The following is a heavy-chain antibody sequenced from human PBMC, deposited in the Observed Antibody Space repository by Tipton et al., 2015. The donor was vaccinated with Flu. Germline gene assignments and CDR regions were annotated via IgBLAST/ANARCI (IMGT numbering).Heavy chain of an antibody. V-gene: IGHV4-59*01. J-gene: IGHJ4*02. Sequence: TLSLTCTVSGGSISSYYWSWIRQPAGKGLEWIVYIYSSGSTNYNPSLKSRVTISVDTSRNQFSLNLKSVTAADTDVYYCARDRGWPASLDYWGQGILVTVSS. CDR2: IYSSGST. CDR3: ARDRGWPASLDY. D-gene: IGHD3-10*01. CDR1: GGSISSYY.